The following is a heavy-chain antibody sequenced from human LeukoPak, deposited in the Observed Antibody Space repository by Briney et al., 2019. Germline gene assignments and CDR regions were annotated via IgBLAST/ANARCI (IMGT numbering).Heavy chain of an antibody. V-gene: IGHV4-59*08. Sequence: SETLSLTCTVSGGSISGYYWNWIRQPPGKGLEWIGDIYYSGSTNYSPFLKSRVTISVDTSKNQFSLKLSSVTAADTAVYYCARQAAYSGSSLDFDYWGQGILVTVSS. J-gene: IGHJ4*02. CDR3: ARQAAYSGSSLDFDY. D-gene: IGHD1-26*01. CDR1: GGSISGYY. CDR2: IYYSGST.